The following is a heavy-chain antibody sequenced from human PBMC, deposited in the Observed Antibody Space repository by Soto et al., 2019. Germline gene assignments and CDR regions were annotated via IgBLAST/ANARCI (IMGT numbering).Heavy chain of an antibody. CDR2: MNPNSGNT. J-gene: IGHJ5*02. V-gene: IGHV1-8*01. CDR3: ARGSRVLDPP. CDR1: GYTFTSYD. Sequence: GASVKVSCKASGYTFTSYDLNWVRQATGQGLEWMGWMNPNSGNTGYAQKFQGRVTMTRDTSISTAYMELSSLRSDDTAVYYCARGSRVLDPPWGQGTLVTVSS.